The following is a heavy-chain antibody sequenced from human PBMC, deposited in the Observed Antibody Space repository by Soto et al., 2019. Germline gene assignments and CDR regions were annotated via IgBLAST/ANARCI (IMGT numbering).Heavy chain of an antibody. CDR2: IYYSGST. J-gene: IGHJ6*02. V-gene: IGHV4-30-4*01. Sequence: NPSETLSLTCTVSGGSISSGDYYWSWIRQPPGKGLEWIGYIYYSGSTYYNPSLKSRVTISVDTSKNQFSLKLSSVTAADTAVYYRARGGTVTSHYYYYYGMDVWGQGTTVTVSS. CDR3: ARGGTVTSHYYYYYGMDV. D-gene: IGHD4-17*01. CDR1: GGSISSGDYY.